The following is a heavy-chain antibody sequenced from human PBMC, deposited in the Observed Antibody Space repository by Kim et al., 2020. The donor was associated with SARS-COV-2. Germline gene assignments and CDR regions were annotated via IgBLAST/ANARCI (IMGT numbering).Heavy chain of an antibody. Sequence: GGSLRLSCAASGFIFSSYGMHWVRQAPGKGLEWVAVVSYDGTNKYYADSVKGRFTISRDNSKNTLYLQMNSLRAEDTAVYYCAKDHSGGYYYAAFEIWGQET. V-gene: IGHV3-30*18. CDR3: AKDHSGGYYYAAFEI. CDR1: GFIFSSYG. CDR2: VSYDGTNK. D-gene: IGHD3-22*01. J-gene: IGHJ3*02.